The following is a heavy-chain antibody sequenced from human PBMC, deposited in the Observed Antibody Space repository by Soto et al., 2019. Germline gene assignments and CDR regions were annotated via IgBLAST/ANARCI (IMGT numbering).Heavy chain of an antibody. D-gene: IGHD6-13*01. CDR1: GLTCSDYP. CDR2: ISYDGGTT. Sequence: GGSLRLSCAASGLTCSDYPMHWVRQAPGEGLEWVAVISYDGGTTDYADLVRGRFTISRDDSKNTVDLQMNSLTVEDTGLYYCETGLLRDPQGIAGYFDFWGQGTQVTVSS. J-gene: IGHJ4*02. CDR3: ETGLLRDPQGIAGYFDF. V-gene: IGHV3-30*04.